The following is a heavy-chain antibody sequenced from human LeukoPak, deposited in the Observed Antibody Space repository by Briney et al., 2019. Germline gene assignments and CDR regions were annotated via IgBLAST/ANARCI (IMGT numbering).Heavy chain of an antibody. Sequence: PSETLSLTCGVSGGSITSTNWWRWVRQPLGQGREWIGEISLSGLTNYNPSLKSRVTMALDKSKNHLSLNLPSVTAADTAVYYCSRENGAFSPFGYWGQGTLVTVPS. CDR1: GGSITSTNW. J-gene: IGHJ4*02. V-gene: IGHV4-4*02. CDR2: ISLSGLT. CDR3: SRENGAFSPFGY. D-gene: IGHD2-8*01.